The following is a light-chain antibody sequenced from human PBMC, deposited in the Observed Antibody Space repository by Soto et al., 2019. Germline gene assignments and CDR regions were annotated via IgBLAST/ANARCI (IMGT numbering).Light chain of an antibody. J-gene: IGLJ1*01. CDR1: SRDVGGYQY. Sequence: QSALTQPPSASGSPGQSVTISCTGTSRDVGGYQYVSWYQQHPGKAPKLMIYDVTKRPSGVPDRFSGSKSGNTASLTVSGLQAEDEADYYCSSYAGSNNLVVFGTGTKVTVL. CDR2: DVT. CDR3: SSYAGSNNLVV. V-gene: IGLV2-8*01.